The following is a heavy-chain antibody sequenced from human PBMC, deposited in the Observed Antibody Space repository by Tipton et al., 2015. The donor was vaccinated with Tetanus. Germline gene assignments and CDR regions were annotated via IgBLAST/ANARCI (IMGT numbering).Heavy chain of an antibody. J-gene: IGHJ4*02. CDR2: VYYTGST. CDR1: GDSVSGYY. CDR3: AGVTAQRTELYFDH. V-gene: IGHV4-59*02. Sequence: TLSLTCTVSGDSVSGYYWSWIRQPPGKGQEWIGYVYYTGSTNHNPSLKSRVTISMDRSKNQISLQLTSVTAADTAVYFCAGVTAQRTELYFDHWGQGTLVTVSS. D-gene: IGHD6-13*01.